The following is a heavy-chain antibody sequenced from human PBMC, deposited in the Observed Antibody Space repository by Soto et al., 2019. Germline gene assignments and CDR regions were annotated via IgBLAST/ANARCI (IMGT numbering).Heavy chain of an antibody. J-gene: IGHJ5*02. CDR3: ARLDPPRRYEYTWFDP. CDR1: GGTFSSYA. D-gene: IGHD3-16*02. CDR2: IIPIFGTA. Sequence: QVQLVQSGAEVKKPGSSVKVSCKASGGTFSSYAISWVRQAPGQGLEWMGGIIPIFGTANYAKKFQGRVTLTADESTSTAYRELNSLRSADTAVSYCARLDPPRRYEYTWFDPWGQGTLVTVSS. V-gene: IGHV1-69*01.